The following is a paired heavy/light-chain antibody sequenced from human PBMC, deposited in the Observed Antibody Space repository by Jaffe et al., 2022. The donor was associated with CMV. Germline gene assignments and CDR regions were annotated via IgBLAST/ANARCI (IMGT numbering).Light chain of an antibody. Sequence: DIQMTQSPSTLSASVGDRVTITCRASQSISSWLAWYQQKPGKAPKLLIYKASSLESGVPSRFSGSGSGTEFTLTISSLQPDDFATYYCQQYNSYPDTFGQGTKLEIK. CDR2: KAS. CDR3: QQYNSYPDT. J-gene: IGKJ2*01. V-gene: IGKV1-5*03. CDR1: QSISSW.
Heavy chain of an antibody. D-gene: IGHD3-3*01. CDR3: ARWKRWSGYYRGGWFDP. CDR2: ISSSGSTI. V-gene: IGHV3-11*01. J-gene: IGHJ5*02. Sequence: QVQLVESGGGLVKPGGSLRLSCAASGFTFSDYYMSWIRQAPGKGLEWVSYISSSGSTIYYADSVKGRFTISRDNAKNSLYLQMNSLRAEDTAVYYCARWKRWSGYYRGGWFDPWGQGTLVTVSS. CDR1: GFTFSDYY.